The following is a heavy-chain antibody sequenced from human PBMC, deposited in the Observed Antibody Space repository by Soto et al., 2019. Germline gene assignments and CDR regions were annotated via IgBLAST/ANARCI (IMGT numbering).Heavy chain of an antibody. D-gene: IGHD6-19*01. J-gene: IGHJ4*02. V-gene: IGHV4-59*01. Sequence: SETLSLTCTVSGGSISSYYWSWIRQPPGKGLEWIGYIYYSGSTNYNPSLKSRVTISVDTSKNQFSLKLSSVTAADTAVYYCARGHPKKAVAGTIDYWGQGTLVT. CDR1: GGSISSYY. CDR3: ARGHPKKAVAGTIDY. CDR2: IYYSGST.